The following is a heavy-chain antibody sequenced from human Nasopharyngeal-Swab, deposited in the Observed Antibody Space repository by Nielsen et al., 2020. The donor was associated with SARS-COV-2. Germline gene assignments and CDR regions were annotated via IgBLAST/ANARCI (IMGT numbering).Heavy chain of an antibody. V-gene: IGHV3-30*04. CDR3: ARPRDIVVVVSPGGAFDV. CDR1: GFTFSSYA. CDR2: ISYDGSNK. J-gene: IGHJ3*01. Sequence: GESLKISCAASGFTFSSYAMHWVRQAPGKGLEWVAVISYDGSNKYYADSVKGRFTISRDNSKNTLYLQMNSLRPEDTAVYYCARPRDIVVVVSPGGAFDVWGQGTMVTVSS. D-gene: IGHD2-15*01.